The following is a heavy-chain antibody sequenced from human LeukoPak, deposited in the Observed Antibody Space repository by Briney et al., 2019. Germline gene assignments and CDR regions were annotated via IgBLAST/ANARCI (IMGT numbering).Heavy chain of an antibody. CDR3: ARSPFWSGTWLFPSWFDP. CDR1: GGSISSSNW. J-gene: IGHJ5*02. V-gene: IGHV4-4*02. Sequence: SGTLSLTCAVSGGSISSSNWWSWVRQPPGKGLEWIGEIYHSGSTNYNPSLKSRVTISVDKSKNQFSLKLSSVTAADTAVYYCARSPFWSGTWLFPSWFDPWGQGTLVTVSS. CDR2: IYHSGST. D-gene: IGHD3-3*01.